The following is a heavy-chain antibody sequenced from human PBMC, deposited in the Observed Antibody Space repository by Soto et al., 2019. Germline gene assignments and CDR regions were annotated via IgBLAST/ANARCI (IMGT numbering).Heavy chain of an antibody. Sequence: SETLSLTCAVYGGSFSDYHWSWIRQPPGRGLEWIGEINHSENTNYNTSLKSRVTISVDTSKNQFSLKLSSVTAADTAVYYCARGYCSGGSCGFFDSWGQGMLVTVSS. CDR3: ARGYCSGGSCGFFDS. D-gene: IGHD2-15*01. J-gene: IGHJ4*02. V-gene: IGHV4-34*01. CDR1: GGSFSDYH. CDR2: INHSENT.